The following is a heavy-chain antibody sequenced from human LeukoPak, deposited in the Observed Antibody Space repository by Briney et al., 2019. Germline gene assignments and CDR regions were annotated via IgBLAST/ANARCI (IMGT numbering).Heavy chain of an antibody. CDR3: TRGEGELSRWSFFDY. CDR1: RFTFGDYG. Sequence: GGSLRLSCTVSRFTFGDYGMSWVRQAPRKGLEWVGFSRSKAYGGTTETAAYVKGRFNISSDDSKSIAYLQMNSLQTQDTAVYYCTRGEGELSRWSFFDYWGQGTLVTVSS. D-gene: IGHD6-13*01. J-gene: IGHJ4*02. CDR2: SRSKAYGGTT. V-gene: IGHV3-49*04.